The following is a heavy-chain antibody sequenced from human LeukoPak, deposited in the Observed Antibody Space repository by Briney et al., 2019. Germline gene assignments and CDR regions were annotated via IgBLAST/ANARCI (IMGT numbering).Heavy chain of an antibody. V-gene: IGHV3-66*01. Sequence: GGSLTLSCGASGFTFSCYAMSWVRQTPGKGLEWVSVIYSGGSTYYADSVKGRFTISRDNSKNTLYLQMNSLRAEDTAVYYCARDLREWYFYYWGQGTLVTVSS. D-gene: IGHD3-3*01. J-gene: IGHJ4*02. CDR3: ARDLREWYFYY. CDR2: IYSGGST. CDR1: GFTFSCYA.